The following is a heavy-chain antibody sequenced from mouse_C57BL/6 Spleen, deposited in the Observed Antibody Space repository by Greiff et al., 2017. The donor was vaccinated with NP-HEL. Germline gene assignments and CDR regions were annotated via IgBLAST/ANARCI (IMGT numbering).Heavy chain of an antibody. CDR1: GFTFSSYA. V-gene: IGHV5-4*01. J-gene: IGHJ1*03. Sequence: EVQVVESGGGLVKPGGSLKLSCAASGFTFSSYAMSWVRQTPEKRLEWVATISDGGSYTYYPDNVKGRFTISRDNAKNNLYLQMSHLKSEDTAMYYCARGNWEEYFEVWGTGTTVSVSS. CDR3: ARGNWEEYFEV. CDR2: ISDGGSYT. D-gene: IGHD4-1*01.